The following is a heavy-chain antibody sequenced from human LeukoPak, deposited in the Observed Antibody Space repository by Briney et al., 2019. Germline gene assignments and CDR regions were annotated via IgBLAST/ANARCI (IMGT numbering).Heavy chain of an antibody. CDR2: IYYSGST. Sequence: SETLSLTCTVSGGSISSSSYYWGWIRQPPGKGLEWIEIIYYSGSTYYNPSLKSRVTISVDTSKNQFSLKLSSVTAADTAMYYCARDPATECSNGVCYKASWFDPWGQGTLVTVSS. V-gene: IGHV4-39*07. CDR3: ARDPATECSNGVCYKASWFDP. CDR1: GGSISSSSYY. D-gene: IGHD2-8*01. J-gene: IGHJ5*02.